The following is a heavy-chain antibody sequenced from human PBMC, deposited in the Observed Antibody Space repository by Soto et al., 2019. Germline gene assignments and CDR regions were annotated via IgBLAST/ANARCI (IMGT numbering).Heavy chain of an antibody. J-gene: IGHJ5*02. D-gene: IGHD2-15*01. CDR1: GFTFDDYA. Sequence: GGSLRLSCAASGFTFDDYAMHWVRQAPGKGLEWVSGISWNSGSIGYADSVKGRFTISRDNAKNSLYLQMNSLRAEDTALYYCAKVMVAAAWGWFDPWGQGTLVTVSS. CDR3: AKVMVAAAWGWFDP. CDR2: ISWNSGSI. V-gene: IGHV3-9*01.